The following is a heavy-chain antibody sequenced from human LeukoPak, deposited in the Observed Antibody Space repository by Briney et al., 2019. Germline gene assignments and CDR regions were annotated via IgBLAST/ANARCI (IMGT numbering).Heavy chain of an antibody. V-gene: IGHV4-34*01. J-gene: IGHJ4*02. D-gene: IGHD4-11*01. Sequence: SETLSLTCAVSGVSFDDYYWSWVRQTSGKGLEWIGEINHSGYTNDHPSLKSRVTLSIDTSRKQFSLNLRSVTVAGAGIYYCTRMTRGHDYWGQGTQVTVSS. CDR2: INHSGYT. CDR3: TRMTRGHDY. CDR1: GVSFDDYY.